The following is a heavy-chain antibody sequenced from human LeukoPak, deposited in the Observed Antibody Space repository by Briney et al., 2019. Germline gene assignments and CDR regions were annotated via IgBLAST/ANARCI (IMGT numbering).Heavy chain of an antibody. Sequence: GGSLRLSCAASGFSVRTTYMSWVRQAPGKGLEWVSVLYTGGGTDHADSVKGRFTVSRDNSKNTLYLQKNSLRAEDTAVHYCARGVRIAVAGYIDYWGQGTLVTVSS. CDR2: LYTGGGT. CDR1: GFSVRTTY. J-gene: IGHJ4*02. D-gene: IGHD6-19*01. CDR3: ARGVRIAVAGYIDY. V-gene: IGHV3-53*05.